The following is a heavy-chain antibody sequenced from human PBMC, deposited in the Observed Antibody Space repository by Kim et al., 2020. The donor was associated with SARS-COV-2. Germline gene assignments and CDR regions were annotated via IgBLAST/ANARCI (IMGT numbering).Heavy chain of an antibody. CDR2: ISAYNGNT. Sequence: ASVKVSCKASGYTFTSYGISWVRQAPGQGLEWMGWISAYNGNTNYAQKLQGRVTMTTDTSTSTAYMELRSLRSDDTAVYYCARFNCGGDCFPYYYYGMDVWGRGTTVTVS. V-gene: IGHV1-18*01. CDR1: GYTFTSYG. J-gene: IGHJ6*01. D-gene: IGHD2-21*02. CDR3: ARFNCGGDCFPYYYYGMDV.